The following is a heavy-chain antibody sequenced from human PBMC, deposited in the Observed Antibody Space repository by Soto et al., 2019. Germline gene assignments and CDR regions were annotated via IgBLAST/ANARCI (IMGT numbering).Heavy chain of an antibody. CDR2: ISYDGSNK. CDR1: GFTFSSYG. J-gene: IGHJ5*02. CDR3: AKAPGYSGYDLGLFDP. V-gene: IGHV3-30*18. D-gene: IGHD5-12*01. Sequence: PGGSLRLSCAASGFTFSSYGMHWVRQAPGKGLEWVAVISYDGSNKYYADSVKGRFTISRDNSKNTLYLQMNSLRAEDTAVYYCAKAPGYSGYDLGLFDPWGQGTLVTVSS.